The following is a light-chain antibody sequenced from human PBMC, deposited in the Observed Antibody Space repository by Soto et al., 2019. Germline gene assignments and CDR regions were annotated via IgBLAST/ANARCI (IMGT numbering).Light chain of an antibody. CDR1: QSLSSSY. V-gene: IGKV3-20*01. CDR2: DAS. CDR3: QEYGSSRT. J-gene: IGKJ1*01. Sequence: EIVLTQSPGTLSLSPGERATLSCRASQSLSSSYLAWYQQKPGQAPRLLIYDASSRATDIPDRFSGSGSGTDFTLTISRLEPEDFAVYYCQEYGSSRTFGQGTKVEIK.